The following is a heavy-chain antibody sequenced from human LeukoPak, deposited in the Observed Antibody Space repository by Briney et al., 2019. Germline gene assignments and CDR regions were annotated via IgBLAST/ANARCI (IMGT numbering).Heavy chain of an antibody. D-gene: IGHD1-1*01. CDR1: GFSLNTSGVG. CDR3: ARTPRTVGLDY. V-gene: IGHV2-5*02. CDR2: IYWDDNK. J-gene: IGHJ4*02. Sequence: SGPTLVKPTQTLTLTCTFSGFSLNTSGVGVGWIRQPPAKALEWLALIYWDDNKRYSPSLKSRLTITKDTSKDQVVLTMTNMDPVDTATYCCARTPRTVGLDYWGQGTLVTVSS.